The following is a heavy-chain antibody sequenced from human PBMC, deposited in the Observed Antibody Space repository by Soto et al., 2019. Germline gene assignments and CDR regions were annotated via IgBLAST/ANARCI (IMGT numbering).Heavy chain of an antibody. V-gene: IGHV1-69*12. CDR3: ARSPYDILTGYYTEPYYYYGMDV. CDR2: SIPIFGTA. Sequence: QVQLVQSGAEVKKPGSSVKVSCKASGGTFSSYAISWVRQAPGQGLEWMGGSIPIFGTANYAQKFQGRVTITADESTSTAYMELSSLRSEDTAVYYCARSPYDILTGYYTEPYYYYGMDVWGQGTTVTVSS. D-gene: IGHD3-9*01. CDR1: GGTFSSYA. J-gene: IGHJ6*02.